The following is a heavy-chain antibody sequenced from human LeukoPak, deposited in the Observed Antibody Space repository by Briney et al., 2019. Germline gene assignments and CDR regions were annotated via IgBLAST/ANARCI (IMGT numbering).Heavy chain of an antibody. CDR1: GFTFNTYG. Sequence: PGGSLRLSCAASGFTFNTYGMSWVRQAPGKGLEWVSAISDSGGSTYYADSVKGRFTISRDNSKNTLYLQMNSQRAEDTAVFYCAKTYFYDSSGYLDYWGQGTLVTVSS. V-gene: IGHV3-23*01. CDR3: AKTYFYDSSGYLDY. D-gene: IGHD3-22*01. CDR2: ISDSGGST. J-gene: IGHJ4*02.